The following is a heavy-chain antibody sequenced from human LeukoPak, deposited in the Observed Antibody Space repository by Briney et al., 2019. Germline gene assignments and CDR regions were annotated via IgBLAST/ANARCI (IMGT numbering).Heavy chain of an antibody. CDR3: ARLSSTHLPNY. CDR1: GASSSGSSYF. Sequence: SETLSLTCTVSGASSSGSSYFWGWLRQPPGKGLEWIGTTSYSGSTYYSPSLRSRITMSVDTSKNQFSLNLSSVTAADTAVYYCARLSSTHLPNYWGQGILVTISS. CDR2: TSYSGST. D-gene: IGHD6-13*01. J-gene: IGHJ4*02. V-gene: IGHV4-39*01.